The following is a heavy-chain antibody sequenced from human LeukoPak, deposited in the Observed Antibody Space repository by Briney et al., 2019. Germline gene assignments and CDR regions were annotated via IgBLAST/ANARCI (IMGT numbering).Heavy chain of an antibody. CDR3: TRVGYIDEGIDY. D-gene: IGHD5-24*01. J-gene: IGHJ4*02. V-gene: IGHV3-7*04. Sequence: GGSLRLSCVASGFPFSTYWMTWVRQAPGKGLEWVANIKQDGSKKSYVDSVKGRFTISRDIAKNSLYLQMNSLRAEDTAIYYCTRVGYIDEGIDYWGQGTLVTVSS. CDR1: GFPFSTYW. CDR2: IKQDGSKK.